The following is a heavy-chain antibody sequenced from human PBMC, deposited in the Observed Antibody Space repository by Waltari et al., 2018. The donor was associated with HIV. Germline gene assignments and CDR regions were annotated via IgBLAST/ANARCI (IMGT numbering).Heavy chain of an antibody. D-gene: IGHD3-16*01. CDR1: GSTFISYG. V-gene: IGHV3-30*18. CDR2: ISYDGSNK. CDR3: AKDLNGYYYYGMDV. J-gene: IGHJ6*02. Sequence: QVQLVESGGGVVQPGRSLRLSCAASGSTFISYGMHWVRKGPGKGLEWVAVISYDGSNKYYADSVKGRFTISRDNSKNTLYLQMNSLRAEDTAVYYCAKDLNGYYYYGMDVWGQGTTVTVSS.